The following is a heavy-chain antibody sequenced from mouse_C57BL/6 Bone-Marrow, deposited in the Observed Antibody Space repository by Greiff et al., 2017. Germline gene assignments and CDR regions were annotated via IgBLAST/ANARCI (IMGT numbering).Heavy chain of an antibody. CDR2: ISSGSSTI. D-gene: IGHD4-1*01. Sequence: EVMLVVSGGGLVSPGGSLTLSCAASGFPFSDYGLHCFRQAPEKGLESVAYISSGSSTIYYADTVKGRFTISRDNAKNTLFLQMTSLRSEDTAMYYCARGTGSPFAYWGQGTLVTVSA. CDR1: GFPFSDYG. J-gene: IGHJ3*01. CDR3: ARGTGSPFAY. V-gene: IGHV5-17*01.